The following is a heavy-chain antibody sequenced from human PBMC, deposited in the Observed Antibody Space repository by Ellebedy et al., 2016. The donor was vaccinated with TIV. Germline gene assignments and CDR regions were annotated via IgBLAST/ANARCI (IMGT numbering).Heavy chain of an antibody. D-gene: IGHD1-26*01. V-gene: IGHV3-21*01. CDR1: GFTFTSYS. J-gene: IGHJ4*02. Sequence: GGSLRLXCAASGFTFTSYSMNWVRQAPGKGLEWVSSFGSNSRYIYYADSVKGRFTISRDNAKNSLYLQMNSLRVEDTAVYYCVRDLDQSGRPLIFDLWGQGTLVTVSS. CDR2: FGSNSRYI. CDR3: VRDLDQSGRPLIFDL.